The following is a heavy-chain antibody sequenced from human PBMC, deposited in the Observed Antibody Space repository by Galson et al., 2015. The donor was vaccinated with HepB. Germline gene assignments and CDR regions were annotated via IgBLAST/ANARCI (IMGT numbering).Heavy chain of an antibody. Sequence: SLRLSCAASGFTFSSYGMHWVRQAPGKGLEWVAVISYDGSNKYYADSVKGRFTISRDNSKNTLYLQMNSLRAEDTAVYYCAKEFLVLRYFDWPTPFDYWGQGTLVTVSS. V-gene: IGHV3-30*18. D-gene: IGHD3-9*01. J-gene: IGHJ4*02. CDR3: AKEFLVLRYFDWPTPFDY. CDR1: GFTFSSYG. CDR2: ISYDGSNK.